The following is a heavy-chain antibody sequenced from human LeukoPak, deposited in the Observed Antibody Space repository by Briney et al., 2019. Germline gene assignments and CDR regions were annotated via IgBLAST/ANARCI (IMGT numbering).Heavy chain of an antibody. CDR1: GYTLTELS. CDR3: ATYAHPIVGATNWFDP. CDR2: FDPEDGET. Sequence: GASVKVSCKVSGYTLTELSMHWVRQAPGKGLEWMGGFDPEDGETIYAQKFQGRVTMTEDTSTDTAYMELSSLRSEDTAVYYCATYAHPIVGATNWFDPWGQGTLVTVSS. D-gene: IGHD1-26*01. V-gene: IGHV1-24*01. J-gene: IGHJ5*02.